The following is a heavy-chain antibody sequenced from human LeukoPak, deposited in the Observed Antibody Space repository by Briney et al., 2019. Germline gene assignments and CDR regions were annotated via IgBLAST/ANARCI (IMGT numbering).Heavy chain of an antibody. CDR2: ISAYNGNT. CDR1: GYTFTSYG. D-gene: IGHD3-10*01. V-gene: IGHV1-18*01. J-gene: IGHJ4*02. CDR3: ASTYYYGSGTPGSYFDY. Sequence: ASVKVSCKASGYTFTSYGISWVRQAPAQGLEWMGWISAYNGNTNYAQKLQGRVTITTDTSTSTAYMELRSLRSDDTAVYYCASTYYYGSGTPGSYFDYWGQGTLVTVSS.